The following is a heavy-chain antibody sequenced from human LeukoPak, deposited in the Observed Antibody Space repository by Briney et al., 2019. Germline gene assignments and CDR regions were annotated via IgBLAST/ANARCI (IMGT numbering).Heavy chain of an antibody. CDR1: GGSISSSSYY. J-gene: IGHJ4*02. CDR2: NSYSGST. V-gene: IGHV4-39*01. CDR3: ASHGHHGSGSYSSLGFYYFDY. Sequence: SETLSLTCTVSGGSISSSSYYWGWIRQPPGKGLHWNGCNSYSGSTYYTPSLKISVTISVDTSKYQFSLNLVTVAAAAMSFYSCASHGHHGSGSYSSLGFYYFDYWGQGTLVTVSS. D-gene: IGHD3-10*01.